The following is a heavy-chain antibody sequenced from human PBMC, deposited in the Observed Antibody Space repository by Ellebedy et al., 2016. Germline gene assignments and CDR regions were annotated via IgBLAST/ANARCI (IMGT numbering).Heavy chain of an antibody. D-gene: IGHD6-19*01. CDR1: GGSVSSDY. CDR3: AKWNGGWYAFEV. Sequence: SETLSLTCNVSGGSVSSDYWNWIRRPPGKGLEWIGYVFHTGTTNYNPSLKSRVTMSVDTSKSQFYLRLTSVTAADTAVYYCAKWNGGWYAFEVWGQGTMVTVSS. V-gene: IGHV4-59*02. J-gene: IGHJ3*01. CDR2: VFHTGTT.